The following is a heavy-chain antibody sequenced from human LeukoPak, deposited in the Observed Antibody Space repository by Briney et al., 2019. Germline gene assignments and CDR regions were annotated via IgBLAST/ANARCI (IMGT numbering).Heavy chain of an antibody. CDR2: MNPNSGNT. D-gene: IGHD3-22*01. Sequence: ASVKVSCKASGYTFTSYGISWVRQATGQGLEWMGWMNPNSGNTGYAQKFQGRVTMTRNTSISTAYMELSSLRSEDTAVYYCARDSSGYYRIDYWGQGTLVTVSS. CDR1: GYTFTSYG. V-gene: IGHV1-8*02. CDR3: ARDSSGYYRIDY. J-gene: IGHJ4*02.